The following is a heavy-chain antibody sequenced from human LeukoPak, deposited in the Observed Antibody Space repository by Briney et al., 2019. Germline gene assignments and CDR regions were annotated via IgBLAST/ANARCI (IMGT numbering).Heavy chain of an antibody. CDR2: ISGSGGST. V-gene: IGHV3-23*01. D-gene: IGHD3-9*01. CDR3: AKDTYYDILTGYPDAFDI. Sequence: GGSLRLSCAASGFTFSSYAMSWVRQAPGKGLEWVSAISGSGGSTYYADSVKGRFTISRDNSKNTLYLQMNSLRAEDTAVYYCAKDTYYDILTGYPDAFDIWGQGTMVTVSS. J-gene: IGHJ3*02. CDR1: GFTFSSYA.